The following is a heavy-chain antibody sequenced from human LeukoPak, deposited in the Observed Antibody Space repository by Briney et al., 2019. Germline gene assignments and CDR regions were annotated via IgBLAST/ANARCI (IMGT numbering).Heavy chain of an antibody. CDR1: GGSISGYY. J-gene: IGHJ3*02. V-gene: IGHV4-59*01. D-gene: IGHD1-14*01. CDR2: IYHSGST. CDR3: ARTLYTSVWEPYAFDI. Sequence: SETLSLTCTVSGGSISGYYWSWIRQPPGKGLEWIGYIYHSGSTNYNPSLKSRVSISVDTSQNQFSLKLSSVTAADTALYYCARTLYTSVWEPYAFDIWGQGTMVTVSS.